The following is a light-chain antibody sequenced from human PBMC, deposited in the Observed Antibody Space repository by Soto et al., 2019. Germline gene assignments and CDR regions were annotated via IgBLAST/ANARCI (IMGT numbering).Light chain of an antibody. CDR2: AAS. J-gene: IGKJ1*01. Sequence: DIQMTQSPSSLSASVGDRVTITCRASQSISSYLNWYQQKPGKAPKLLIYAASRLQSGVPSRFSGSGSGTDFTRTISSLQPEDFATYYCQQSYSTPWTFGQGTKVEIK. CDR3: QQSYSTPWT. CDR1: QSISSY. V-gene: IGKV1-39*01.